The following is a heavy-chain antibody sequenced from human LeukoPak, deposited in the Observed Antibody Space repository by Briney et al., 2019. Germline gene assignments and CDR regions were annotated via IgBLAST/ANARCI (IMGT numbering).Heavy chain of an antibody. Sequence: PGGSLRLSCAASGFTFSYYAMSWVRQAPGEGLEWVSGISGSGGTTYYADSVKGRFTISRDNSKNTLYLQMNSLRAEDTAVYYCAKDWAVEMATITVFQYWGQGTLVTVSS. D-gene: IGHD5-24*01. V-gene: IGHV3-23*01. CDR2: ISGSGGTT. CDR3: AKDWAVEMATITVFQY. J-gene: IGHJ1*01. CDR1: GFTFSYYA.